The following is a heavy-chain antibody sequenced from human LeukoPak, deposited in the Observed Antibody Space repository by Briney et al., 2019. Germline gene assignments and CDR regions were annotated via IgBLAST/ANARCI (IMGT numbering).Heavy chain of an antibody. J-gene: IGHJ6*02. CDR2: IGTAGDT. V-gene: IGHV3-13*01. Sequence: GGSLRLSCAASGFTFSSYDMHWVRQATGKGLEWVSAIGTAGDTYYPGSVKGRFTISRENAKNSLYLQMNSLRAGDTAVYYCARAERGIAVAGTEYYYYYYGMDVWSQGTTVTVSS. D-gene: IGHD6-19*01. CDR3: ARAERGIAVAGTEYYYYYYGMDV. CDR1: GFTFSSYD.